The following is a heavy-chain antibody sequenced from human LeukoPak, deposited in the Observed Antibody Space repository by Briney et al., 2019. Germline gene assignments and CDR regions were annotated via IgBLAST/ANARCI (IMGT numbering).Heavy chain of an antibody. D-gene: IGHD2-2*01. CDR1: GGSISSGGYS. Sequence: SETLSLTCAVSGGSISSGGYSWSWIRQPPGKGLEWIGYIYYSGSTYYNPSLKSRVTISVDTSKNQFSLKLNSVTAADTAVYYCARHGCSTTSCRLYYYYYFYMDVWGKGTTVTISS. CDR3: ARHGCSTTSCRLYYYYYFYMDV. V-gene: IGHV4-30-4*07. J-gene: IGHJ6*03. CDR2: IYYSGST.